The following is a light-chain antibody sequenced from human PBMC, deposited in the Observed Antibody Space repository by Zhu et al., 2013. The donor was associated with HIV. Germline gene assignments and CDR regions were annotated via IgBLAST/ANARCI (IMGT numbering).Light chain of an antibody. CDR1: QSVSSN. CDR3: QQRSHWPPT. V-gene: IGKV3-15*01. J-gene: IGKJ4*01. CDR2: DAS. Sequence: EIVMTQSPATLSVSPGERATLSCRASQSVSSNLAWYQQKPGQAPRLLIYDASTRATGIPARFSGSGSGTEFTLTISSLQSEDFAVYYCQQRSHWPPTFGGGTKVEIK.